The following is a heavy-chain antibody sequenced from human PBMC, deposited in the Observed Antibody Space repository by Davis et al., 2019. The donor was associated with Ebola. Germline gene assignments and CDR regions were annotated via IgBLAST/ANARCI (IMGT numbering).Heavy chain of an antibody. D-gene: IGHD6-6*01. CDR1: GFTFSSYE. CDR3: VRDFFEFSSSSFSDS. Sequence: GESLKISCAASGFTFSSYEMNWVRQAPGKGLEWVANIKQDGSEKYYVDSVKGRFTISRDNSKKTLYLQMGRLRSDDTAMYYCVRDFFEFSSSSFSDSWGQGTLVTVSS. V-gene: IGHV3-7*01. CDR2: IKQDGSEK. J-gene: IGHJ4*02.